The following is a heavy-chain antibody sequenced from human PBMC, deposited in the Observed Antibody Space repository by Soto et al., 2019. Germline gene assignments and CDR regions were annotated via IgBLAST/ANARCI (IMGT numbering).Heavy chain of an antibody. Sequence: QVQLVQSGAEVKKPGASVKVSCKASGYTFTSYGISWVRQAPGQGLEWMGWISAYNGNTNYAQKLQGRVTMTTDTSTSTAYMELRSLRSDDTAVFYCARDPPNWNDVPVDVYGMDVCGQGTTVTVSS. CDR2: ISAYNGNT. J-gene: IGHJ6*02. V-gene: IGHV1-18*01. CDR1: GYTFTSYG. CDR3: ARDPPNWNDVPVDVYGMDV. D-gene: IGHD1-1*01.